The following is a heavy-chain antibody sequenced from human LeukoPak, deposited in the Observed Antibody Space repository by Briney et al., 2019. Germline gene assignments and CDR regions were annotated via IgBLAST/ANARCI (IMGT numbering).Heavy chain of an antibody. Sequence: ASVKVSCKASGYTFTGYYMHWVRQAPGQGLEWMGWINPNSGGTNYAQKFQGRVTVTRDTSISTAYMELSRLRSDDTAVYYCASEDCSGGSCYFDYWGQGTLVTVSS. D-gene: IGHD2-15*01. CDR3: ASEDCSGGSCYFDY. CDR1: GYTFTGYY. CDR2: INPNSGGT. J-gene: IGHJ4*02. V-gene: IGHV1-2*02.